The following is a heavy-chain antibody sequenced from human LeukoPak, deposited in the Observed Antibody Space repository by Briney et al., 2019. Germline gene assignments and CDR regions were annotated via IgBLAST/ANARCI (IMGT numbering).Heavy chain of an antibody. V-gene: IGHV4-34*01. CDR2: INHSGST. J-gene: IGHJ4*02. CDR1: GGSFSGYY. CDR3: ARGQWLVPTGDY. Sequence: SETLSLTCAVSGGSFSGYYWSWIRQPPGKGLERIGEINHSGSTNYNPSLKSRVTISVDTSKNQFSLRLTSVTAADTAVYYCARGQWLVPTGDYWGQGTLVTVSS. D-gene: IGHD6-19*01.